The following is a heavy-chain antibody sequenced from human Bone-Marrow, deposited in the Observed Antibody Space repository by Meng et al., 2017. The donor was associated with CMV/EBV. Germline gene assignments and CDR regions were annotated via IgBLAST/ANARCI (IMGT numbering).Heavy chain of an antibody. CDR3: STYHCSSTTCYIP. V-gene: IGHV4-39*07. CDR1: GGSISSSTHY. J-gene: IGHJ5*02. CDR2: VYYSGST. Sequence: SETLSLTCTVSGGSISSSTHYWGWIRQPPGKGLEWIGSVYYSGSTNYNLSLKSRVTISVDTSKNQFSLKLSSVTAADTAVYYCSTYHCSSTTCYIPWGQGTLVTVSS. D-gene: IGHD2-2*01.